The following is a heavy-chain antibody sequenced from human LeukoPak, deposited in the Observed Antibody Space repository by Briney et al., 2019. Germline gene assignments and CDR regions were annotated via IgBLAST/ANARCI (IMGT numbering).Heavy chain of an antibody. CDR2: IYSGGST. D-gene: IGHD5-24*01. J-gene: IGHJ4*02. Sequence: GGCLRLSCAASGFTVSSNYMSWVRQAPGKGLEWVSVIYSGGSTYYADSVKGRFTISRDNSKNTLYLQMNSLRAEDTAVYYCAREGDGYNFDYWGQGTLVTVSS. CDR1: GFTVSSNY. V-gene: IGHV3-53*01. CDR3: AREGDGYNFDY.